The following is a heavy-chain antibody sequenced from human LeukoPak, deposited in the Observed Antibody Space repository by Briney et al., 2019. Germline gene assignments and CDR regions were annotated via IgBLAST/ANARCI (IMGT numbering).Heavy chain of an antibody. V-gene: IGHV3-30*04. D-gene: IGHD2-21*02. J-gene: IGHJ4*02. Sequence: GGSLRLSCAASGFTFSSYAMHWVRQAPGKGLEWVAVISYDGSNKYYADSVKGRFTISRDNSKNSLYLQMNSLRAEDTAVYYCARDGSRGNLVSAPDFWGQGTLVTVSS. CDR2: ISYDGSNK. CDR1: GFTFSSYA. CDR3: ARDGSRGNLVSAPDF.